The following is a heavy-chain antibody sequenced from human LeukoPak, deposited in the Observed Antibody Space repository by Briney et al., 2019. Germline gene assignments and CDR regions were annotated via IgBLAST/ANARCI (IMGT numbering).Heavy chain of an antibody. D-gene: IGHD2-2*01. J-gene: IGHJ6*03. Sequence: GESLKISCKGSGYSFTSYWIGWVRQAPGQGLEWMGWINPNSGGTNYAQKFQGRVTMTRDTSISTAYMELSRLRSDDTAVYYCARAASSTSCYPCMDVWGKGTTVTVSS. CDR1: GYSFTSYW. CDR3: ARAASSTSCYPCMDV. V-gene: IGHV1-2*02. CDR2: INPNSGGT.